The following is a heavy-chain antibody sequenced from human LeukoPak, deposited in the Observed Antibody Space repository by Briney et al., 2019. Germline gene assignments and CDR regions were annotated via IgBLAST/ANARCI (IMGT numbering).Heavy chain of an antibody. J-gene: IGHJ4*02. V-gene: IGHV1-3*01. CDR3: ARDDSGIAAAGTVY. CDR1: GYTFTSYA. CDR2: INAGNGNT. D-gene: IGHD6-13*01. Sequence: ASVKVSCKASGYTFTSYAMHRVRQAPGQRLEWMGWINAGNGNTKYSQKLQGRVTMTTDTSTSTAYMELRSLRSDDTAVYYCARDDSGIAAAGTVYWGQGTLVTVSS.